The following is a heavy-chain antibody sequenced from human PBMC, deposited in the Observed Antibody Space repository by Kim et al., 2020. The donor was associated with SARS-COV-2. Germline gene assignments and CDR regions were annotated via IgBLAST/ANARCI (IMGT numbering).Heavy chain of an antibody. CDR3: AGHARGFVYYGSGSSQPPTG. J-gene: IGHJ4*02. Sequence: GESLKISCKGSGYSFTSYWIGWVRQMPGKGLEWMGIIYPGDSDTRYSPSFQGQVTISADKSISTAYLQWSSLKASDTAMYYCAGHARGFVYYGSGSSQPPTGWGQGTLVTVSS. D-gene: IGHD3-10*01. CDR1: GYSFTSYW. V-gene: IGHV5-51*01. CDR2: IYPGDSDT.